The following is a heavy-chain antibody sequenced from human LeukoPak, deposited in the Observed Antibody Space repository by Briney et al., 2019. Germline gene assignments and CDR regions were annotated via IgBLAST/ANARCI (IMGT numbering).Heavy chain of an antibody. V-gene: IGHV4-39*01. CDR1: GGSISSSSYY. CDR3: ARHFPYSGSYYLTGYFDY. CDR2: IYYSGST. J-gene: IGHJ4*02. D-gene: IGHD1-26*01. Sequence: PSETLSLTCTVSGGSISSSSYYWGWIRQPPGKGLEWIGSIYYSGSTYYNPSLKSRVTISVDTSKNQFSLKQSSVTAADTAVYYCARHFPYSGSYYLTGYFDYWGQGTLVTVSS.